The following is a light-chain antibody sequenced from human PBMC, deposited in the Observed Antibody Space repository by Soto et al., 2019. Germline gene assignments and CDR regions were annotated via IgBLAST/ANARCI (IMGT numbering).Light chain of an antibody. CDR1: QSISSW. CDR3: QQYETFSGT. J-gene: IGKJ1*01. V-gene: IGKV1-5*01. Sequence: IQMTQSPSTLSASVGDRVTITCRASQSISSWLAWYQQKPGKAPKLLIYAASSLQSGVPSRFSGSGSGTKFTLTIASLQPDDFATYYCQQYETFSGTFGPGTKVDIK. CDR2: AAS.